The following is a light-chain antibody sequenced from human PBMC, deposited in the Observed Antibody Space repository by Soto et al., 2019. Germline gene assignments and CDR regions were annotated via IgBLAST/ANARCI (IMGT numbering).Light chain of an antibody. J-gene: IGLJ1*01. Sequence: QSVLSQPASVSGSPGQSITISCTGTNSDVGAYNYVSWYQQHPGKAPKLIIYEVSYRPSGVSNRFSGSKSGNSASLTISGLQTEDEADYYCSSYESDSTYVFGTGTKVTVL. CDR2: EVS. CDR3: SSYESDSTYV. V-gene: IGLV2-14*01. CDR1: NSDVGAYNY.